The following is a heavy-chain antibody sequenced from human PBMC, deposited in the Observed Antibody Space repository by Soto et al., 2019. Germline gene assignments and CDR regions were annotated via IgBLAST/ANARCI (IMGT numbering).Heavy chain of an antibody. V-gene: IGHV3-30*18. CDR2: ISYDGSNN. CDR1: GFTFSSYG. CDR3: AKDIVKYTYGACDY. Sequence: QVQLVEAGGAVGQPGKSLRLSCAASGFTFSSYGMYWVRQAPGKGLEWVAAISYDGSNNYHADSVKGRFTISRDNSKNTLYLQLNSLRTEDTAVYYCAKDIVKYTYGACDYWCQGVLVTVSS. J-gene: IGHJ4*02. D-gene: IGHD5-18*01.